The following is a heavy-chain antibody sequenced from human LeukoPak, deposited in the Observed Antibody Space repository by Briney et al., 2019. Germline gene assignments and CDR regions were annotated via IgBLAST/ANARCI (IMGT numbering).Heavy chain of an antibody. V-gene: IGHV4-4*07. CDR3: ARAPSYNSARLDV. Sequence: SETLSLTCTVSGDSISGYYWTWVRQPAGKGLEWIGRIYTSGGTNYNPSLKSRVTMSVDTSENRFSLKLTSVTAADTAVYYCARAPSYNSARLDVWGQGSTVTVSS. CDR2: IYTSGGT. J-gene: IGHJ6*02. CDR1: GDSISGYY. D-gene: IGHD1-1*01.